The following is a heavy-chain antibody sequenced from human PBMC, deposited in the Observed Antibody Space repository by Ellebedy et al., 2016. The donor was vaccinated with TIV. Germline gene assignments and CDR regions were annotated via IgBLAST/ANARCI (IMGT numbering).Heavy chain of an antibody. Sequence: MPSETLSLTCTVSGGSINNYYWSWIRQPPGKGLEWIGYIHYSGTTNYSPSLKSRLTISVGTSKNQFSLRLTSVTAADTAVYYCARDHRGNYYYYGLDVWGQGTTVTVSS. CDR1: GGSINNYY. J-gene: IGHJ6*02. CDR2: IHYSGTT. CDR3: ARDHRGNYYYYGLDV. V-gene: IGHV4-59*01.